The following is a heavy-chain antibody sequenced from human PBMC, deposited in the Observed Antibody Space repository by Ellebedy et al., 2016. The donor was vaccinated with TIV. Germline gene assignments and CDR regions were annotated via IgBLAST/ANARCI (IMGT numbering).Heavy chain of an antibody. J-gene: IGHJ4*02. D-gene: IGHD5-18*01. Sequence: GGSLRLSCAASGFTFRSYDMHWVRQATGKGLEWVSAFGPAGDTYYPGSVKGRFTISRENAKNSLYLQMNSLRAEDTAVYYCARVRFGDTAVDYWGQGTLVTVSS. V-gene: IGHV3-13*01. CDR1: GFTFRSYD. CDR3: ARVRFGDTAVDY. CDR2: FGPAGDT.